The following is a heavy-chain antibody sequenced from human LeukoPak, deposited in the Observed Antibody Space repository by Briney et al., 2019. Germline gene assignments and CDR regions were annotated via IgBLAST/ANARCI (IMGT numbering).Heavy chain of an antibody. D-gene: IGHD2-2*01. J-gene: IGHJ5*02. Sequence: GGSLKLSCAASGFIFSGSDIHYFRQASGKGLEWVGRIKVRADNFVTAYAAPVKGRFTISRDDSKNTAYLQMNSLKTEDTAMYYCRLRSTEDPFKWFDPWGQGTLVTVSS. CDR2: IKVRADNFVT. CDR3: RLRSTEDPFKWFDP. V-gene: IGHV3-73*01. CDR1: GFIFSGSD.